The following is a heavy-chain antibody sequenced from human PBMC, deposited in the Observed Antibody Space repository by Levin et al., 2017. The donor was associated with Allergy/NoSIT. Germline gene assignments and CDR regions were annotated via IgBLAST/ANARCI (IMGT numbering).Heavy chain of an antibody. CDR3: ARVRDDSSGYYPFDY. J-gene: IGHJ4*02. CDR1: GGTFSSYA. CDR2: IIPIFGTA. Sequence: SVKVSCKASGGTFSSYAISWVRQAPGQGLEWMGGIIPIFGTANYAQKFQGRVTITADKSTSTAYMELSSLRSEDTAVYYCARVRDDSSGYYPFDYWGQGTLVTVSS. V-gene: IGHV1-69*06. D-gene: IGHD3-22*01.